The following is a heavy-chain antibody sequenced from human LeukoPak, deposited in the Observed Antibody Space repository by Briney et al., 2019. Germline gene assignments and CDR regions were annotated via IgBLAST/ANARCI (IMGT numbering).Heavy chain of an antibody. Sequence: SETLSLTCTVSGGSISSSSYYWGWIRQPPGKGLEWIGSIYYSGSTYYNPSLKSRVTISVDTSKNQFSLKLSSVTAADTAVYYCARWDGGYSGYDVGRSGGGFDYWGQGALVTVSS. CDR3: ARWDGGYSGYDVGRSGGGFDY. D-gene: IGHD5-12*01. CDR1: GGSISSSSYY. J-gene: IGHJ4*02. V-gene: IGHV4-39*07. CDR2: IYYSGST.